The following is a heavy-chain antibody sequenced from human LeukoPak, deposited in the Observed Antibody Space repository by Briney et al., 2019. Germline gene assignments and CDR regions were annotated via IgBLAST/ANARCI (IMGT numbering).Heavy chain of an antibody. Sequence: SETLSLTCTVSGYSISSGYYWGWIRPPPGKGLEWSGSIYHSGSTYYNPSLKSRVTISVDTSKNQFSLKLSSVTAADTAVYYCARVGYSYSNWFDPWGQGTLVTVSS. D-gene: IGHD5-18*01. CDR3: ARVGYSYSNWFDP. V-gene: IGHV4-38-2*02. CDR1: GYSISSGYY. CDR2: IYHSGST. J-gene: IGHJ5*02.